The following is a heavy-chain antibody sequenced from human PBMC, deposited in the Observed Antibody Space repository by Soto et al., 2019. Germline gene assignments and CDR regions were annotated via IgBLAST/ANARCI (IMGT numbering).Heavy chain of an antibody. CDR2: IYYSGNT. Sequence: PSETLSLTCTVSGDSISNGDYYWSWIRQPPGKGLEWIGYIYYSGNTYYNPSLKGRITISVDTSKNQFSLKLSSVTAADTAVYYCARRLLFFGHDPWGQGTLVTVSS. CDR1: GDSISNGDYY. J-gene: IGHJ5*02. D-gene: IGHD3-10*01. CDR3: ARRLLFFGHDP. V-gene: IGHV4-30-4*01.